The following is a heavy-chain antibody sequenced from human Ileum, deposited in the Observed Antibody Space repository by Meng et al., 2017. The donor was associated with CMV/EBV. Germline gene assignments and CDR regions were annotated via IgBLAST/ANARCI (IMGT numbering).Heavy chain of an antibody. CDR3: AKVGYCDSASCSLDY. D-gene: IGHD2-2*01. CDR2: INTGDGDT. CDR1: GYTFTDWP. V-gene: IGHV1-3*04. Sequence: GYTFTDWPIHWVGQAPGQRLEWMGWINTGDGDTKYSQKFKGRVTIVRDTSATTAYMELRSLRSEDTGVYYCAKVGYCDSASCSLDYWGQGTLVTVSS. J-gene: IGHJ4*02.